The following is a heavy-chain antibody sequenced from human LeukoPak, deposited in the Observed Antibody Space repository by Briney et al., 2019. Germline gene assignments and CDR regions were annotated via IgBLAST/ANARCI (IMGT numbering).Heavy chain of an antibody. CDR1: GFTFSDYY. CDR2: ISSSGSTI. Sequence: GGSLRLSCAASGFTFSDYYMSWIRQAPGKGLEWVSYISSSGSTIYYADSVKGRFTIPRDNAKNSLYLQMNSLRAEDTAVYYCAKHYDSSGYYFDFSGNAGYGGQGPLVPASS. J-gene: IGHJ4*02. CDR3: AKHYDSSGYYFDFSGNAGY. D-gene: IGHD3-22*01. V-gene: IGHV3-11*01.